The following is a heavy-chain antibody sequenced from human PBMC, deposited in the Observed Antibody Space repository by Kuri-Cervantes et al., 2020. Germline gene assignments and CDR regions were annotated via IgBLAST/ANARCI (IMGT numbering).Heavy chain of an antibody. D-gene: IGHD3-22*01. CDR2: IYSGGST. CDR1: GFTFSSNY. Sequence: GESLKISCEASGFTFSSNYMSWVRQAPGKGLEWVSVIYSGGSTSYADSGKGRFTISRDNAKNTLYLQMNSLRAEDTAVYYCARGPPPHYYDSSGYFFPRSPSAEYFQHWGQGTLVTVSS. J-gene: IGHJ1*01. CDR3: ARGPPPHYYDSSGYFFPRSPSAEYFQH. V-gene: IGHV3-66*01.